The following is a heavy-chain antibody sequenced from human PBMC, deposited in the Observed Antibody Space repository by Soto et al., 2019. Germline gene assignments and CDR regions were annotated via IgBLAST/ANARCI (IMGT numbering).Heavy chain of an antibody. V-gene: IGHV3-23*01. CDR1: GFTFSSYA. CDR2: ISGSGGST. D-gene: IGHD2-15*01. J-gene: IGHJ1*01. Sequence: GGSLRLSCAASGFTFSSYAMSWVRQAPGKGLEWVSAISGSGGSTYYADSVKGRFTISRDNSKNTLYLQMNSLRAEDTAVYYCAKDLEVVAARLGYFQHWGQGTLVTVSS. CDR3: AKDLEVVAARLGYFQH.